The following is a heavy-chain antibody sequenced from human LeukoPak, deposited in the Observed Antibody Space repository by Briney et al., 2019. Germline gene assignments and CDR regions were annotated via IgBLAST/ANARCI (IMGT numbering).Heavy chain of an antibody. Sequence: GGSLRLSCAASGFTFSSYAMHWVRQAPGKGLEWVAVISYDGSNKYYADSVKGRFTISRDNSKNTLYLQMNSLRAEDTAVYYCARVPGYCSSTSCYWPDPWGQGTLVTVSS. CDR2: ISYDGSNK. CDR1: GFTFSSYA. J-gene: IGHJ5*02. CDR3: ARVPGYCSSTSCYWPDP. D-gene: IGHD2-2*01. V-gene: IGHV3-30-3*01.